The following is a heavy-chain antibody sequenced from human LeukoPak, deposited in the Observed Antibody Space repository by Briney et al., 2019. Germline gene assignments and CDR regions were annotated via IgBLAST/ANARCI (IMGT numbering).Heavy chain of an antibody. CDR2: IDPSDSYT. CDR1: GYTFTSYW. Sequence: GESLKISCKGSGYTFTSYWISWVRQMPGKGLEWMGRIDPSDSYTNYSPSFQGHVTISADKSISTAYLQWSSLQASDTAMYYCARQGAYSTSWNDYWGQGTLVTVSS. V-gene: IGHV5-10-1*01. CDR3: ARQGAYSTSWNDY. D-gene: IGHD6-13*01. J-gene: IGHJ4*02.